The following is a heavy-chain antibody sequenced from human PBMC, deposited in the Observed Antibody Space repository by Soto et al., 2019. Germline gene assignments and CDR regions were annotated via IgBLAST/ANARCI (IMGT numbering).Heavy chain of an antibody. V-gene: IGHV5-51*01. Sequence: PGESLKISCKGSGYSFTSYWIGWVRQMPGKGLEWMGIIYPGDSDTRYSPSFQGQVTISADKSISTAYLQWSSLKASDTAMYYCARHEDGYNSLDSMDVWGQGTTVTVSS. CDR1: GYSFTSYW. D-gene: IGHD5-12*01. CDR3: ARHEDGYNSLDSMDV. CDR2: IYPGDSDT. J-gene: IGHJ6*02.